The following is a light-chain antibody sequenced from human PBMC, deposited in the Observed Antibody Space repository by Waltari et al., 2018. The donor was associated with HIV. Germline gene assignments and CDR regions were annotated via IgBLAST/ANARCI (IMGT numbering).Light chain of an antibody. J-gene: IGLJ2*01. V-gene: IGLV2-23*02. Sequence: QSALTQSASVSGSPGQSITISCTGTSTNIGSYNLVSWYQQHPGKAPKIIIYEVNKRPSGVASRFCGYTSGSTASLTISGLQAEDDAYYYCCSYAGSSNVVFGGGTKLTVL. CDR3: CSYAGSSNVV. CDR2: EVN. CDR1: STNIGSYNL.